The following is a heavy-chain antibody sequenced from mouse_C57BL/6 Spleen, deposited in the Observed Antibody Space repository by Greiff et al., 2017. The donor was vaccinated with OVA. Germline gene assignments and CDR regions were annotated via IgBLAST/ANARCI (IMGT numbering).Heavy chain of an antibody. Sequence: EVKLVESGGDLVKPGGSLKLSCAASGFTFSSYGMSWVRQTPDKRLEWVATISSGGSYTYYPASVKGRFTISRDNAKNTLYLQMSSLKSEDTAMYYCASPITTVGPWFAYWGQGTLVTVSA. J-gene: IGHJ3*01. CDR2: ISSGGSYT. CDR1: GFTFSSYG. CDR3: ASPITTVGPWFAY. V-gene: IGHV5-6*01. D-gene: IGHD1-1*01.